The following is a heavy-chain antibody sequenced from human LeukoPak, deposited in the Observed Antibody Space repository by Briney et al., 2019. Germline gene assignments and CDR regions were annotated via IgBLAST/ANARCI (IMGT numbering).Heavy chain of an antibody. V-gene: IGHV3-7*01. D-gene: IGHD3-10*01. J-gene: IGHJ6*03. CDR2: IKQDGSEK. CDR3: ARNQLLWFQPYYMDV. Sequence: GGSLRLSCAASGFTFSSYAMSWVRQASGKGLEWVANIKQDGSEKYYVDSVKGRFTISRDNAKNSLYLQMNSLRAEDTAVYYCARNQLLWFQPYYMDVWGKGTTVTISS. CDR1: GFTFSSYA.